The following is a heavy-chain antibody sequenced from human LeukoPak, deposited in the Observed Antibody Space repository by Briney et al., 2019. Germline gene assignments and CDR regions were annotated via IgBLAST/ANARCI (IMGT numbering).Heavy chain of an antibody. CDR2: INQDGSAK. CDR3: ARDVHGGAFDY. D-gene: IGHD4-23*01. V-gene: IGHV3-7*01. CDR1: GFTFSSYW. Sequence: PGGSLRLSCAASGFTFSSYWMNWVRQAPGKGLEWVANINQDGSAKYYVDSVKGRFTFSRDNATNSLFLQMNSLRAEDTAVYYCARDVHGGAFDYRGQGTLVTVSS. J-gene: IGHJ4*02.